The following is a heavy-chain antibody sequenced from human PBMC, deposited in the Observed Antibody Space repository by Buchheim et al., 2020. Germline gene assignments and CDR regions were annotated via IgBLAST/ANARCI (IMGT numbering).Heavy chain of an antibody. J-gene: IGHJ6*02. V-gene: IGHV3-66*01. CDR3: AREGAYGDYWHYYYGMDV. CDR1: GFTVSRNN. CDR2: FFSVGGP. Sequence: EVQLVESGGGLVQPGGSLNFPWEPSGFTVSRNNRTWFPRPPGKGLGWSSFFFSVGGPNSPTSLKAKFTISRDNSKNTRILQMNSLRAEDTAVYYCAREGAYGDYWHYYYGMDVWGQGTT. D-gene: IGHD4-17*01.